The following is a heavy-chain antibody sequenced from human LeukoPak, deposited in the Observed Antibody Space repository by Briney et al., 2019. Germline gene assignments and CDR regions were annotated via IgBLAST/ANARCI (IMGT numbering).Heavy chain of an antibody. CDR1: GFTFSDYY. D-gene: IGHD2-15*01. CDR3: AREGVVVDNWFDP. V-gene: IGHV3-11*01. J-gene: IGHJ5*02. CDR2: ISSSGSTI. Sequence: PGGSLRLSCAASGFTFSDYYMSWIRQAPGKGLEWVSYISSSGSTIYYADSVKGRFTISRDNAKNSLNLQMNSLRAEDTAVYYCAREGVVVDNWFDPWGQGTLVTVSS.